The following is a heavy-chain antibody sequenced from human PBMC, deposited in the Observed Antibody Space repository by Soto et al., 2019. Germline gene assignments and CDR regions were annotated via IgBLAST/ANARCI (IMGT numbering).Heavy chain of an antibody. V-gene: IGHV1-3*01. D-gene: IGHD3-3*01. CDR2: INAGNGNT. J-gene: IGHJ4*02. CDR1: GYTFTSYA. CDR3: AREFREWLFDY. Sequence: QVQLVQSGAEVKKPGASVKVSCKASGYTFTSYAMHWVRQDPGQRLEWMGWINAGNGNTKYSQKFQGRVTITRDTSASTAYMELSSLRSEDTAVYYCAREFREWLFDYWGQGTLVTVSS.